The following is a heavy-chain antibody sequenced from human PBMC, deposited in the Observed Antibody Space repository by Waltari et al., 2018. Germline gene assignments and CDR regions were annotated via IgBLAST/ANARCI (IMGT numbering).Heavy chain of an antibody. D-gene: IGHD6-13*01. Sequence: VQLVQSGAEVKKPGESLKISCKGSGYSFTSYWIGWVRQMPGKGLEWMGWMNPNSGNTGYAQKFQGRVTITRNTSISTAYMELSSLRSEDTAVYYCARARQQLKPDYWGQGTLVTVSS. CDR3: ARARQQLKPDY. J-gene: IGHJ4*02. CDR1: GYSFTSYW. CDR2: MNPNSGNT. V-gene: IGHV1-8*03.